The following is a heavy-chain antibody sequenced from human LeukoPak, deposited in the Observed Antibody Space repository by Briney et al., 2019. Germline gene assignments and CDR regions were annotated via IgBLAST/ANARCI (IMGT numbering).Heavy chain of an antibody. CDR1: GYTFTGYY. Sequence: ASVKVSCKASGYTFTGYYMHWVRQAPGQGLEWMGWINPNTGGTNYAQKFQGRVTMTRDTSISTAYMDLSRLRSDDTAVYYCAKEGGHYDSSAYYYGRNWFDPWGQGTLVTVSS. CDR2: INPNTGGT. V-gene: IGHV1-2*02. J-gene: IGHJ5*02. CDR3: AKEGGHYDSSAYYYGRNWFDP. D-gene: IGHD3-22*01.